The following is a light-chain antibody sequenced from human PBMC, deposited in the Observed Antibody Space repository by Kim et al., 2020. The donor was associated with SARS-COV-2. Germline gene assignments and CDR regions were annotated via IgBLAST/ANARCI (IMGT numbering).Light chain of an antibody. CDR2: YDN. CDR1: SIGSKS. V-gene: IGLV3-21*01. J-gene: IGLJ1*01. CDR3: QAWDSSTHNYV. Sequence: SYELTQPPSVSVAPGKTARITCGGDSIGSKSVHWYQQKPGQAPVLVISYDNDRPSGIPERFSGSNSGNTATLTISGTQAMDEADYYCQAWDSSTHNYVFGAGTKVTVL.